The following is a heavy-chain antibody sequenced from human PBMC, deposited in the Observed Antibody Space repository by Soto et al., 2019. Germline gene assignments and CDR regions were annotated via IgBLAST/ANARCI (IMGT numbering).Heavy chain of an antibody. V-gene: IGHV3-33*01. CDR2: IWYDGSNK. J-gene: IGHJ6*02. D-gene: IGHD2-15*01. CDR1: GFTFSSYG. Sequence: GSLRLSCAASGFTFSSYGMHWVRQAPGKGLEWVAVIWYDGSNKYYADSVKGRFTISRDNSKNTLYLQMNSLRAEDTAVYYCARDRGYCSGGSCYLSHYGMDVWGQGTTVTVSS. CDR3: ARDRGYCSGGSCYLSHYGMDV.